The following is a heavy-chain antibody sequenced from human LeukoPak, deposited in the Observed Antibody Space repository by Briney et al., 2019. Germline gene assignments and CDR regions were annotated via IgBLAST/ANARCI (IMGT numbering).Heavy chain of an antibody. CDR2: INWNGGST. J-gene: IGHJ4*02. CDR3: ARGSFSGSYCDY. D-gene: IGHD1-26*01. V-gene: IGHV3-20*04. CDR1: GFTFDDYG. Sequence: SGGSLRLSCAASGFTFDDYGMRCVRQAPGKGLEWVSGINWNGGSTGYADFVKGRFTISRDNAKNSLYLQMNSLRAEDTALYYCARGSFSGSYCDYWGQGTLVTVSS.